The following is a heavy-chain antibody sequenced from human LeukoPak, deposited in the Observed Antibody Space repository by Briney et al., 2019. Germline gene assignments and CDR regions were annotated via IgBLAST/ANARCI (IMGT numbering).Heavy chain of an antibody. Sequence: GGSLRLSCAVSGFKFDDHGMHWVRQAPRKGLEWVSGISWNSGTIGYVDSVKGRFTVSRDKAKNSLYLQMNSLRAEDTAVYYCARSYDRSGYYFRMVEYWGQGTLVTVSS. V-gene: IGHV3-9*01. J-gene: IGHJ4*02. CDR2: ISWNSGTI. CDR3: ARSYDRSGYYFRMVEY. D-gene: IGHD3-22*01. CDR1: GFKFDDHG.